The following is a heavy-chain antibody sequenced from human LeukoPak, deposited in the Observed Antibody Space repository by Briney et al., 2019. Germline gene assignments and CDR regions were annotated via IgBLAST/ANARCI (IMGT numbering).Heavy chain of an antibody. J-gene: IGHJ4*02. CDR3: ARVAPWDSSGYVDY. V-gene: IGHV4-31*03. CDR1: GGSISSGGYY. D-gene: IGHD3-22*01. CDR2: IYYSGST. Sequence: PLQTLSLTCTVSGGSISSGGYYWSWIRQHPGKGLEWIGYIYYSGSTYYNPSLKSRVTISVDTSKNQFSLKLSSVTAADTAVYYCARVAPWDSSGYVDYWGQGTLVTVSS.